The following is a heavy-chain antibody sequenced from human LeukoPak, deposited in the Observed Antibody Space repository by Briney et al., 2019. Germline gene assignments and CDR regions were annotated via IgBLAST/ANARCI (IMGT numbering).Heavy chain of an antibody. CDR3: TRSLFLIDWFDP. CDR2: INSDGSRT. V-gene: IGHV3-74*01. D-gene: IGHD3-22*01. Sequence: GGSLRLSCAASGFNFSNYWIHWVRQAPGKGLVWVSRINSDGSRTSYADSVKGRFTISRDNAKNTAYLQMNSLRVEDTAVYYCTRSLFLIDWFDPWGQGTLVTVSS. CDR1: GFNFSNYW. J-gene: IGHJ5*02.